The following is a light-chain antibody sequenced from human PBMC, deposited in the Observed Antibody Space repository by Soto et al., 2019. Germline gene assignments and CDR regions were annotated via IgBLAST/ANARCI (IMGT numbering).Light chain of an antibody. V-gene: IGLV4-69*01. J-gene: IGLJ2*01. CDR1: SGHSSYA. CDR2: LSSDGSH. Sequence: QSVLTQSPSASASLGDSVKITCTLSSGHSSYAIAWHQQQPEKGPRYLMKLSSDGSHSKGDGIPDRFSGSSSGAERYLTISRLQSEDEADYYCQTWDTGARVVFGGGTQLTVL. CDR3: QTWDTGARVV.